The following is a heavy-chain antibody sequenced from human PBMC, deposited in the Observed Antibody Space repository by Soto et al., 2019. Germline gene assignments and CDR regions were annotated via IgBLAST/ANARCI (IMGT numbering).Heavy chain of an antibody. V-gene: IGHV3-23*01. J-gene: IGHJ4*02. Sequence: GGSLRLSCAASGFSFGSYALSWVRQAPGKGLEWVSTISGSDGKTFYADSVKGRFSISRDTSQNTLYLQMNSLRADDTAIYYCARWSYPDYWGQGTRVTVSS. D-gene: IGHD3-10*01. CDR1: GFSFGSYA. CDR3: ARWSYPDY. CDR2: ISGSDGKT.